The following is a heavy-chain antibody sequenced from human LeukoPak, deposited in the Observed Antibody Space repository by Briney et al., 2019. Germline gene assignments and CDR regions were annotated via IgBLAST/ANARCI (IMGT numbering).Heavy chain of an antibody. CDR3: IRDWYGSGSYWQIREPYFDY. J-gene: IGHJ4*02. D-gene: IGHD3-10*01. CDR1: GFTFSSYG. Sequence: PGRSLRLSCAASGFTFSSYGMHWVRQAPGKGLEWVAVIWYDGSNKYYADSVKGRFTISRDNSKNTLYLQMNSLKTEDTAVYYCIRDWYGSGSYWQIREPYFDYWGQGTMVTVSS. V-gene: IGHV3-33*01. CDR2: IWYDGSNK.